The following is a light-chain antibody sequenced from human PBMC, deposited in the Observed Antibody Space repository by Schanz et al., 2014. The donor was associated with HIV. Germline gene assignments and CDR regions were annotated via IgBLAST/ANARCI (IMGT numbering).Light chain of an antibody. CDR1: QSVSSD. Sequence: DIVLTQSPATLSVSPGERATLSCRASQSVSSDLAWYQQKPGQAPRLLIFGASTRATGIPARFSGSGSGTDFTLTISSLEPEDFAVYYCQQRSNWPSFGQGTRLEIK. CDR3: QQRSNWPS. J-gene: IGKJ5*01. CDR2: GAS. V-gene: IGKV3-11*01.